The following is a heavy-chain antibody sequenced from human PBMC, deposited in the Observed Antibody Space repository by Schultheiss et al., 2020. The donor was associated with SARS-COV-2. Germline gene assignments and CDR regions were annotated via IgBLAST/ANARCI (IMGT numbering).Heavy chain of an antibody. V-gene: IGHV4-31*03. CDR3: ARLGIGSSSSYFDS. Sequence: SETLSLTCTVSGGSISSGGYYWSWIRQHPGKGLEWIGYIYYSGSTYYNPSLKSRVTISVDTSKNQFSLKLTSVTAADTAVYYCARLGIGSSSSYFDSWGQGTLVTVSS. D-gene: IGHD6-6*01. CDR2: IYYSGST. CDR1: GGSISSGGYY. J-gene: IGHJ4*02.